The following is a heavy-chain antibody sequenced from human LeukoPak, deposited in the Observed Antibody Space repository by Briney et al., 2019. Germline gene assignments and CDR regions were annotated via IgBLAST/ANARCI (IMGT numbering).Heavy chain of an antibody. J-gene: IGHJ5*02. CDR2: ISGRGGST. Sequence: GGSLRPSCAASGFTFSSYAMSWVRQAPGEGLEGVSAISGRGGSTYCADSVKGRFTISRDNSKNTLYLHMNSLRAEDTAVYYCAEMPAPIAAAGLNWFDPWGRGTLVTVSS. CDR1: GFTFSSYA. CDR3: AEMPAPIAAAGLNWFDP. V-gene: IGHV3-23*01. D-gene: IGHD6-13*01.